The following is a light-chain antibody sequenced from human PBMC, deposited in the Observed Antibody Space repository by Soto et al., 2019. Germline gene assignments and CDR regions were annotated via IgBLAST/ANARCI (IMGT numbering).Light chain of an antibody. J-gene: IGLJ2*01. Sequence: QSVLTQPASLSGSPGQSITISCTGTSSDVGGYNYVSWYQQHTGKAPKLMIYDVSNRPSGVSNRFSGSKSGNTASLTISGLQAEDEAAYYCSSYRSSSTPVVFGGGTKVTVL. CDR1: SSDVGGYNY. CDR2: DVS. V-gene: IGLV2-14*01. CDR3: SSYRSSSTPVV.